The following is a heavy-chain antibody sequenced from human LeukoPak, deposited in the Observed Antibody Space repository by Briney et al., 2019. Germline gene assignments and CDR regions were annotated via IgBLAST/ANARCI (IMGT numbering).Heavy chain of an antibody. Sequence: GGSLRLSCAASGFTFSSYAMSWVRQAPGKGLEWVSAISSSSSTIYYADSVKGRFTISRDNAKNSLYLQMNSLRAEDTAVYYCARDGVLRYFDWSTYGMDVWGQGTTVTVSS. V-gene: IGHV3-48*01. J-gene: IGHJ6*02. D-gene: IGHD3-9*01. CDR3: ARDGVLRYFDWSTYGMDV. CDR2: ISSSSSTI. CDR1: GFTFSSYA.